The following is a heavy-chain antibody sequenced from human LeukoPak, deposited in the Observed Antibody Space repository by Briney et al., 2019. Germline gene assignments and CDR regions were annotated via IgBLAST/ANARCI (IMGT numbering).Heavy chain of an antibody. J-gene: IGHJ1*01. CDR2: ISHDGSNK. V-gene: IGHV3-30*03. CDR3: AREGPRRRPSAEYFQH. Sequence: GGSLRLSCAASGFTFSSYGMHWVRQAPGKGLEWVAAISHDGSNKYYADSVKGRFTISRDNSKNTLYLQMNSLRAEDTAVYYCAREGPRRRPSAEYFQHWGQGTLVTVSS. CDR1: GFTFSSYG.